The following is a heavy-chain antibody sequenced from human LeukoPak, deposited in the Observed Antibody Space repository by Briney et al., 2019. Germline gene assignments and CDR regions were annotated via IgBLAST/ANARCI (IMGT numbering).Heavy chain of an antibody. J-gene: IGHJ3*01. Sequence: GGSLRLSCAASGFTFNNYWMHWVRQAPGMGLVWVSSIRFDGGDTAYADSANGRFTISRDNAKNTMFLQMNNLRAEDTAVYYCAKEIDGFDVWGQGTLVTVSS. CDR2: IRFDGGDT. CDR3: AKEIDGFDV. V-gene: IGHV3-74*01. CDR1: GFTFNNYW.